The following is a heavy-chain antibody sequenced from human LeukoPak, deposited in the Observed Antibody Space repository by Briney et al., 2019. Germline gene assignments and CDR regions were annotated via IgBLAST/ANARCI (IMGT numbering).Heavy chain of an antibody. J-gene: IGHJ5*02. D-gene: IGHD1-1*01. V-gene: IGHV1-69*05. CDR3: ARAPVQLERPHWFDP. Sequence: SVKVSCKASGGTFSSYAISWVRQAPEQGLEWMGGIIPIFGTANYAQKFQGRVTITTDESTSTAYMELSSLRSDDTAVYYCARAPVQLERPHWFDPWGQGTLVTVSS. CDR2: IIPIFGTA. CDR1: GGTFSSYA.